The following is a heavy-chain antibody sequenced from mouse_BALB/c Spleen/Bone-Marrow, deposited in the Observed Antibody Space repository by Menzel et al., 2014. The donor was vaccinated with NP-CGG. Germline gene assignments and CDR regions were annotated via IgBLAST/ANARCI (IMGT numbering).Heavy chain of an antibody. CDR2: IYPGDGDT. CDR1: GYAFSSSW. V-gene: IGHV1-82*01. J-gene: IGHJ4*01. D-gene: IGHD2-3*01. Sequence: VQLKDSGPELVKPGASVKISCKASGYAFSSSWMNWVKQRPGQGLEWIGRIYPGDGDTNYNGKFKGKATLTADKSSSTAYMQLSSLTSVDSAVYFCARSDGYRAMDYWGQGTSVSVSS. CDR3: ARSDGYRAMDY.